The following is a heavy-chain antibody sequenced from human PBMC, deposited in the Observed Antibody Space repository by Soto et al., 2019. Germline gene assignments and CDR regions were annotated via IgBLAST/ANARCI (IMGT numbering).Heavy chain of an antibody. Sequence: GGSLRLSCAASGFTFSSYAMSWVRQAPGKGLEWVSAISGSGGSTYYADSVKGRFTISRDNSKNTLYLQMNSLRAEDTAVYYCAKVEEYYGSGSYFDYWGQGTLVTVSS. CDR1: GFTFSSYA. J-gene: IGHJ4*02. V-gene: IGHV3-23*01. D-gene: IGHD3-10*01. CDR2: ISGSGGST. CDR3: AKVEEYYGSGSYFDY.